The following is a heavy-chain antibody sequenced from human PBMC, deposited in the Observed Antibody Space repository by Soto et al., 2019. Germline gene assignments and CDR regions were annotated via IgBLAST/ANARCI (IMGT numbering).Heavy chain of an antibody. CDR2: INAGNGNT. D-gene: IGHD2-8*01. CDR1: GYTFTSYA. CDR3: ARGPSTNGVSYYMDV. J-gene: IGHJ6*03. V-gene: IGHV1-3*01. Sequence: QVPLVQSGAEVKKPGASVKVSCKASGYTFTSYAMHWVRQAPGQRLEWMGWINAGNGNTKYSQKFQDRVTITRDTSASTAYMELSSLRSEDTAVYYCARGPSTNGVSYYMDVWGKGTTVTVSS.